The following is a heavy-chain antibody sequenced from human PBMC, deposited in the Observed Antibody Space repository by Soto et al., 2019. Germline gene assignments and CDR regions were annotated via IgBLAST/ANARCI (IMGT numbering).Heavy chain of an antibody. Sequence: GGSLRLSCAASGFTFSSYTMNWVRQAPGKGLEWIPYISTTSSTIYYADSGKGRFTISRDNAKNSLYLQMNSLRAEDTAVYYCVRDGCSGGSCMGWFDPWGQGTLVTVSS. V-gene: IGHV3-48*01. CDR1: GFTFSSYT. D-gene: IGHD2-15*01. J-gene: IGHJ5*02. CDR3: VRDGCSGGSCMGWFDP. CDR2: ISTTSSTI.